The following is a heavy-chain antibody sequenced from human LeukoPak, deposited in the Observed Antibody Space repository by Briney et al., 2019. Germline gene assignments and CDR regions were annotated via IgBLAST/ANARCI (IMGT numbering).Heavy chain of an antibody. V-gene: IGHV4-34*01. Sequence: PSETLSLTCAVYGGSFSGYYWSWIRQPPGKGLEWIGEINHSGSTNYNPSLKSRVTISVDTSKNQFSLKLSSATAADTAVYYCAIGGMVRGVWFFYYYMDVWGKGTTVTVSS. J-gene: IGHJ6*03. D-gene: IGHD3-10*01. CDR3: AIGGMVRGVWFFYYYMDV. CDR1: GGSFSGYY. CDR2: INHSGST.